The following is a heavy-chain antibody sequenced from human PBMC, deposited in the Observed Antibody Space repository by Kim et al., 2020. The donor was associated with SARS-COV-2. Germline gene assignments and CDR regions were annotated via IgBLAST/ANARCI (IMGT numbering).Heavy chain of an antibody. V-gene: IGHV3-23*01. Sequence: GGSLRLSCAASEFTFSSYAMSWVRQAPGKGLEWVSAISGSGGSTYYADSVKGRFTISRDNSKNTLYLQMNSLRAEDTAVYYCAKDGGSWYLSGMDVWGQGTTVTVSS. J-gene: IGHJ6*02. D-gene: IGHD6-13*01. CDR1: EFTFSSYA. CDR3: AKDGGSWYLSGMDV. CDR2: ISGSGGST.